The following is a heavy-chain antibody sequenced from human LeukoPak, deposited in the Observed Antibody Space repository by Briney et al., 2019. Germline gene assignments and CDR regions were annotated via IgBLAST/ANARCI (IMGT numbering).Heavy chain of an antibody. CDR1: GFTFSSYS. V-gene: IGHV3-21*01. D-gene: IGHD3-10*01. Sequence: GGSLRLSCAASGFTFSSYSMNWVRQAPGKGLEWVSSISSSSSYIYYADPVKGRFTISRDSAKNSLYLQMNSLRAEDTAVYYCARDGITMVRGVTSHFDYWGQGTLVTVSS. CDR3: ARDGITMVRGVTSHFDY. J-gene: IGHJ4*02. CDR2: ISSSSSYI.